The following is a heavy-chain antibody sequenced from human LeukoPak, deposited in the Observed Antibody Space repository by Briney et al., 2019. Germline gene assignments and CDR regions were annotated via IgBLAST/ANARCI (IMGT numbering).Heavy chain of an antibody. CDR1: GGSISSGGYS. CDR2: IYHSGST. CDR3: ASTRRDGDYPPYYYYGMDV. J-gene: IGHJ6*02. Sequence: SQTLSLTCAVSGGSISSGGYSWSWIRQPPGKGLEWIGYIYHSGSTYYNPSLKSRVTISVDRSKNQFSLKLSSVTAADTAVYYCASTRRDGDYPPYYYYGMDVWGQGTTVTVSS. D-gene: IGHD4-17*01. V-gene: IGHV4-30-2*01.